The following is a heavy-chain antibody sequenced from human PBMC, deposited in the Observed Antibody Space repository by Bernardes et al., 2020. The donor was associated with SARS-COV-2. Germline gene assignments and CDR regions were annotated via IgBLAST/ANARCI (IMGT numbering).Heavy chain of an antibody. CDR3: ARTISDPYYDFWSGPSRTTSCYP. CDR2: IYYSGST. CDR1: GGSISSGYYY. D-gene: IGHD3-3*01. Sequence: SETLSLTCTVSGGSISSGYYYWGWIRQPPGKGREWIGSIYYSGSTYYNPSLKSRVTVSVATSKNQFSLKLSSVTAADVALYYCARTISDPYYDFWSGPSRTTSCYPGG. J-gene: IGHJ5*02. V-gene: IGHV4-39*01.